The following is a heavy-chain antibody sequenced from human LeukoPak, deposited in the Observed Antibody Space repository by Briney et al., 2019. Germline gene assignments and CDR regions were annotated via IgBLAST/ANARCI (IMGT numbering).Heavy chain of an antibody. J-gene: IGHJ5*02. D-gene: IGHD3-3*01. CDR1: GGSISSGDYY. CDR3: ARRYKITIFGVVIDWFDP. V-gene: IGHV4-39*07. CDR2: IYHSGST. Sequence: SETLSLTCTVSGGSISSGDYYWSWIRQPPGKGLEWIGSIYHSGSTYYNPSLKSRVTISVDTSKNQFSLKLSSVTAADTAVYYCARRYKITIFGVVIDWFDPWGQGTLVTVSS.